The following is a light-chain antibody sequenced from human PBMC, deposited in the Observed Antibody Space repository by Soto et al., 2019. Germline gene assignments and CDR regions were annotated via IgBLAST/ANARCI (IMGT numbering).Light chain of an antibody. CDR3: HQSYSSPPT. V-gene: IGKV1-39*01. CDR1: QSISNY. CDR2: SAS. Sequence: DIQLTPSPSTLSASIGDRFTITCRASQSISNYLNWYQQKPGRAPKVLIFSASSLQSGVPSRFSGSGSGTAFTLTISSLQPEDFATYYCHQSYSSPPTFGQGTKVDI. J-gene: IGKJ1*01.